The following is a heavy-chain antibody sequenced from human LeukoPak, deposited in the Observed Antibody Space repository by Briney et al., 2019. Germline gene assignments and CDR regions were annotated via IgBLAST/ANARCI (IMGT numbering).Heavy chain of an antibody. Sequence: ASVKVSCKVSGYTLTELSMHWVRQAPGKGREWMGGFDPEDGETIYAQKFQGTPNMPEDTSTDTASMELSSLRSEAPAVYYCATDPPRYYDSSGYNYWGQETLVTASS. J-gene: IGHJ4*02. CDR2: FDPEDGET. CDR1: GYTLTELS. D-gene: IGHD3-22*01. V-gene: IGHV1-24*01. CDR3: ATDPPRYYDSSGYNY.